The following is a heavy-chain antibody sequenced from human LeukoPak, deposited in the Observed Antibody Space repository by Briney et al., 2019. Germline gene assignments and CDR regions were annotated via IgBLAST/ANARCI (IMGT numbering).Heavy chain of an antibody. CDR1: GGSISSSSYY. J-gene: IGHJ4*02. D-gene: IGHD4-17*01. Sequence: KASETLSLTCTVSGGSISSSSYYWGWIRQPPGKGLEWIGSIYYSGSTYCNPSLKSRVTISVDTSKNQFSLKLSSVTAADTAVYYCARVPTVTFFDYWGQGTLVTVSS. V-gene: IGHV4-39*01. CDR2: IYYSGST. CDR3: ARVPTVTFFDY.